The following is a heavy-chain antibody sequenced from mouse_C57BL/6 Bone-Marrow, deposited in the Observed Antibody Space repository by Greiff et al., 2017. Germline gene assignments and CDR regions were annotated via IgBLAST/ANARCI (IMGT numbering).Heavy chain of an antibody. D-gene: IGHD1-1*02. V-gene: IGHV14-4*01. CDR3: TAWWVPWFAD. CDR2: IDPENGDT. CDR1: GFNIKDDY. J-gene: IGHJ3*01. Sequence: VQLQQSGAELVRPGASVKLSCTASGFNIKDDYMHWVKQRPEQGLEWIGWIDPENGDTEYASKFQGKATITADTSSNTVYLQLSSLTSEDTAVYYCTAWWVPWFADWGQGTLGTVSA.